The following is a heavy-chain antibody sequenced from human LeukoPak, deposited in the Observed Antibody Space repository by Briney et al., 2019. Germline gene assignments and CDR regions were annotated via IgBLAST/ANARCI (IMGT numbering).Heavy chain of an antibody. CDR2: IIPILGIA. CDR1: GGTFSSYT. Sequence: SVKVSCKASGGTFSSYTISWVRQAPGQGLEWMGRIIPILGIANYAQKFQGRVTITADRSTSTAYMELSSLRSEDTAVYYCARDYDSSGYPDYGFDYWGQGTLVTVSS. J-gene: IGHJ4*02. V-gene: IGHV1-69*04. CDR3: ARDYDSSGYPDYGFDY. D-gene: IGHD3-22*01.